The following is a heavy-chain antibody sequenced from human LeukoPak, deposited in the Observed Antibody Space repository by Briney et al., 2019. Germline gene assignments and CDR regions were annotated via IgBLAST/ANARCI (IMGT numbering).Heavy chain of an antibody. J-gene: IGHJ5*02. CDR3: ARDDYRGVTNFDP. Sequence: SETLSLTCTVSGGSISPHFWSWCRQPPGKGLEWIGYISYTGSTIYSPSLKSRVTISVDTSKNQFSLQLTSVTAADTAVYYCARDDYRGVTNFDPWGQGTLVTVSS. V-gene: IGHV4-59*11. CDR1: GGSISPHF. CDR2: ISYTGST. D-gene: IGHD3-10*01.